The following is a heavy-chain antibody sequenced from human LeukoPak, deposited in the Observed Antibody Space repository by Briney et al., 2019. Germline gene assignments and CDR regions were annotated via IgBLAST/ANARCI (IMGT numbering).Heavy chain of an antibody. Sequence: ASVKVSCKASGYTFTGYYMHWVRRAPGQGLEWMGWINPNSGGTNYAQKFQGRVTMTRDTSISTAYMELSRLRSDDTAVYYCARDSGSPGYYYGMDVWGQGTTVTVSS. CDR3: ARDSGSPGYYYGMDV. CDR1: GYTFTGYY. D-gene: IGHD3-10*01. CDR2: INPNSGGT. V-gene: IGHV1-2*02. J-gene: IGHJ6*02.